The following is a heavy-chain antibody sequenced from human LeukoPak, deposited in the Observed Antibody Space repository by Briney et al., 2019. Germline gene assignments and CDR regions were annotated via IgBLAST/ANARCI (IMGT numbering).Heavy chain of an antibody. Sequence: SLRLSCAASGFTFSSYGMHWVRQAPGKGLEWVAVIWYDGSNKYYADSVKGRFTISRDNSKNTLYLQMNSLRAEDTAVYYRARLYSNYYYYYMDVWGKGTTVTVSS. V-gene: IGHV3-33*01. CDR1: GFTFSSYG. CDR2: IWYDGSNK. D-gene: IGHD4-11*01. J-gene: IGHJ6*03. CDR3: ARLYSNYYYYYMDV.